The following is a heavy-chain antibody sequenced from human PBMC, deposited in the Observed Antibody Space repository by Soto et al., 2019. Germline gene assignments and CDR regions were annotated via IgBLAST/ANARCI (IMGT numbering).Heavy chain of an antibody. J-gene: IGHJ5*02. Sequence: GASVKVSCKASGYTFTSYGISWVRQAPGQGLEWMGWISAYNGNTNYAQKLQGRVTMTTDTSTSTAYMELRSLRSDDTAVYYCARDPIQGYCSGGSCYGWFDPWGQGTLVTVS. V-gene: IGHV1-18*01. CDR1: GYTFTSYG. D-gene: IGHD2-15*01. CDR3: ARDPIQGYCSGGSCYGWFDP. CDR2: ISAYNGNT.